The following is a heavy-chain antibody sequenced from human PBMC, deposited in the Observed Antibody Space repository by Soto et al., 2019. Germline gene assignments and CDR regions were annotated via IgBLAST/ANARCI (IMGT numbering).Heavy chain of an antibody. Sequence: PSQTLSLTCAISGDSVSRNSAAWDWIRQSPSRGLEWLGRTYYRSKWYNDYAESVKSRISINPDTSKNQFSLQVNSVTPEDTAVYYCARGGVGGTTLDFFDFWGQGTLVTVSS. D-gene: IGHD1-1*01. CDR2: TYYRSKWYN. CDR1: GDSVSRNSAA. CDR3: ARGGVGGTTLDFFDF. J-gene: IGHJ4*02. V-gene: IGHV6-1*01.